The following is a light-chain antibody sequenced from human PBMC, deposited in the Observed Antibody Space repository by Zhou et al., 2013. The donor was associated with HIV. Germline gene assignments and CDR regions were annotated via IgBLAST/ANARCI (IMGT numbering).Light chain of an antibody. Sequence: EIVLTQSPGTLSLSPGDRASLSCRASQSVSTYLAWYQQKPGQAPKFLIYGASSRAAGISDRFSGSGSGTDFTLTISRLEPEDFAVYYCQQYGTSPLTFGGGTKVEIK. V-gene: IGKV3-20*01. CDR1: QSVSTY. CDR3: QQYGTSPLT. CDR2: GAS. J-gene: IGKJ4*01.